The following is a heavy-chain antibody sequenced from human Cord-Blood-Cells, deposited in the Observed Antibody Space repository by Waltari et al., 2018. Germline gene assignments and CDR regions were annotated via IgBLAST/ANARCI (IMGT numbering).Heavy chain of an antibody. CDR3: ARDGDVDTAMVTYY. Sequence: EVQLVESGGGLIQPGGSLRLSCAASGFTVSSNYMSWVRQAPGKGLEWVSVIYSGGSTYYADSVKGRFTISGDNSKNPLYLQMNSLRAEDTAVYYCARDGDVDTAMVTYYWGQGTLVTVSS. V-gene: IGHV3-53*01. J-gene: IGHJ4*02. D-gene: IGHD5-18*01. CDR2: IYSGGST. CDR1: GFTVSSNY.